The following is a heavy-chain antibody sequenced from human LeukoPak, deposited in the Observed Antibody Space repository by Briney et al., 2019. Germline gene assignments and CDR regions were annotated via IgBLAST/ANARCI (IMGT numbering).Heavy chain of an antibody. D-gene: IGHD1-7*01. Sequence: ASVKVSCKASGYTFTSYGISWVRQAPGQGLEWMGWIGAYNGNTNYAQKLQGRVTMTTDTSTSTAYMELRSLRSDDTAVYYCARAPEGTPTSWFDPWGQGTLVTVSS. J-gene: IGHJ5*02. CDR1: GYTFTSYG. V-gene: IGHV1-18*01. CDR3: ARAPEGTPTSWFDP. CDR2: IGAYNGNT.